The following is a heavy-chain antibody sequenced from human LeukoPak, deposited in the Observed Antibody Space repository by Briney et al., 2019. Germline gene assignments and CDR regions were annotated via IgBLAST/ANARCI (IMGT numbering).Heavy chain of an antibody. V-gene: IGHV3-30-3*01. Sequence: PGKSLRLSCAASGFTFSGYPIHWVRQAPGKGLEWVAVISYDGSNKYYADSVKGRFTISRDNSKNTLYLQMNSLRAEDTAVYYCASQSGSYYLWHFDLWGRGTLVTVSS. J-gene: IGHJ2*01. CDR3: ASQSGSYYLWHFDL. CDR1: GFTFSGYP. CDR2: ISYDGSNK. D-gene: IGHD1-26*01.